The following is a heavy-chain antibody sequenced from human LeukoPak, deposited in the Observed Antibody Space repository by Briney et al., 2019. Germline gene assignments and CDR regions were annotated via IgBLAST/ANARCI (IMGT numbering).Heavy chain of an antibody. V-gene: IGHV3-66*01. CDR3: ARELYYYGSGGPLYYYYYGMDV. CDR2: IYSGGST. Sequence: GGSLRLSCAASGFTVSSNYMSWVRQAPGKGLEWVSVIYSGGSTYYAGSVKGRFTISRDNSKNTLYLQMNSLRAEDTAVYYCARELYYYGSGGPLYYYYYGMDVWGQGTTVTVSS. D-gene: IGHD3-10*01. CDR1: GFTVSSNY. J-gene: IGHJ6*02.